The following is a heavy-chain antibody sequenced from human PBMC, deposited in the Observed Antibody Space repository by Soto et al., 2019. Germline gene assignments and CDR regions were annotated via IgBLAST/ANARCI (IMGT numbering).Heavy chain of an antibody. CDR1: GFSLTTSGVG. J-gene: IGHJ5*02. D-gene: IGHD2-2*01. CDR3: AHHTITPATNWFDP. V-gene: IGHV2-5*01. Sequence: SGPTLVNPTQTLTLTCTFSGFSLTTSGVGVGWIRHPPGKALEWLALIYLNDDKRYSPSLRGRLTITKDTSKNQVVLAMTNMDPVDTATYYCAHHTITPATNWFDPWGLGTLVTVSS. CDR2: IYLNDDK.